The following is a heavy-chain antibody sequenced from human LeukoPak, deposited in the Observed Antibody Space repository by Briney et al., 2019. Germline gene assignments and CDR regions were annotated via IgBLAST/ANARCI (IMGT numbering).Heavy chain of an antibody. CDR3: ARSRFYFDY. Sequence: GGSLRLSCAASGFTFSTYWMGWVRQAPGKGLEWVAKIKPDGSEKDHVDSVKGRFTISRDNAKDSLYLQLNSLRAEDTAVYYCARSRFYFDYWGQGTLVTVSS. J-gene: IGHJ4*02. CDR2: IKPDGSEK. CDR1: GFTFSTYW. V-gene: IGHV3-7*01.